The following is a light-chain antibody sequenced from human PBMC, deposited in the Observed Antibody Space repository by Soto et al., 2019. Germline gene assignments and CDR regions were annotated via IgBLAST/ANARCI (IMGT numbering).Light chain of an antibody. Sequence: DIQMTQSPSTLSASVGDRVTITCRASQSISSWLAWYQQKPGKAPKPLIYDASSLESGVPSRFSGSGSGTEFTLTISSLQPDDFATYYCQQYHSYFTLGQGT. CDR1: QSISSW. CDR2: DAS. V-gene: IGKV1-5*01. CDR3: QQYHSYFT. J-gene: IGKJ1*01.